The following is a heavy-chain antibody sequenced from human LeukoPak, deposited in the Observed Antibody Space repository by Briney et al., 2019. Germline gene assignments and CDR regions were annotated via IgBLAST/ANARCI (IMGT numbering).Heavy chain of an antibody. V-gene: IGHV3-21*01. CDR2: ISSSSSYI. D-gene: IGHD3-10*01. CDR1: GFTFSSYS. Sequence: GGSLRLSCAASGFTFSSYSVNWVRQAPGKGLEWVSSISSSSSYIYYADSVKGRFTISRDNAKNSLYLQMSSLRAEDTAVYYCARVPLATRITMVRGVISWFDPWGQGTLVTVSS. J-gene: IGHJ5*02. CDR3: ARVPLATRITMVRGVISWFDP.